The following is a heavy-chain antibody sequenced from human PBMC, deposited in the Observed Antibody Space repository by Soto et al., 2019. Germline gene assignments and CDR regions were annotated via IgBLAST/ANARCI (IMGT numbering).Heavy chain of an antibody. V-gene: IGHV1-69*02. CDR3: ARYCSGGSCSRFDP. D-gene: IGHD2-15*01. Sequence: SVKVSCKASGGTFSSYTISWVRQAPGQGLEWMGRIIPILGIANYAQKFQGRVTITADKSTSTAYMELSSLRSEDTAVYYCARYCSGGSCSRFDPWGQGNLVTFSS. J-gene: IGHJ5*02. CDR1: GGTFSSYT. CDR2: IIPILGIA.